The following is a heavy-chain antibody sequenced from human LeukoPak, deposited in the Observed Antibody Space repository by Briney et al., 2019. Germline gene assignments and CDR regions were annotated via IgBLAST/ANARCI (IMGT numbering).Heavy chain of an antibody. CDR3: ARGRNRITMVRGVIIPYYFDY. J-gene: IGHJ4*02. V-gene: IGHV4-34*01. Sequence: SETLSLTCAVYGGSFSGYYWSWIRQPPGKGLEWIGEINHRGSTNYNPSLKSRVTISVDTSKNQFSLKLSSVTAADTAVYYCARGRNRITMVRGVIIPYYFDYWGQGTLVTVSS. CDR2: INHRGST. CDR1: GGSFSGYY. D-gene: IGHD3-10*01.